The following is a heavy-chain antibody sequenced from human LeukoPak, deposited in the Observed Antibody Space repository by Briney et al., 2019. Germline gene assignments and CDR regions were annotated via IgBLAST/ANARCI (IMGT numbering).Heavy chain of an antibody. D-gene: IGHD3-22*01. Sequence: GGSLRLSCVASGFTFSSYWMHWVRQAPGKGLVWVSRINSDGSSTSYADSVKGRFTISRDNGKNTLYLQMNSLRAEDTAVYYCARGSTYYDSSGQVPFDYWGQGTLVTVSS. CDR3: ARGSTYYDSSGQVPFDY. CDR2: INSDGSST. CDR1: GFTFSSYW. J-gene: IGHJ4*02. V-gene: IGHV3-74*01.